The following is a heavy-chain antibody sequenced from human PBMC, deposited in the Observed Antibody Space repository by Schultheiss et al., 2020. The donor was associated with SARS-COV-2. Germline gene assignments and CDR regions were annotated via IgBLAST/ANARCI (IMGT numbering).Heavy chain of an antibody. CDR3: AREVPTGITGTPGGMDV. V-gene: IGHV4-34*01. J-gene: IGHJ6*02. Sequence: SETLSLTCTVSGGSISSYYWSWIRQPPGKGLEWIGEVNHSGNTTYNPSLKSRVAILVDTSKNQFSLKLSSVTAADTAVYYCAREVPTGITGTPGGMDVWGQGTTVTVSS. CDR1: GGSISSYY. CDR2: VNHSGNT. D-gene: IGHD1-20*01.